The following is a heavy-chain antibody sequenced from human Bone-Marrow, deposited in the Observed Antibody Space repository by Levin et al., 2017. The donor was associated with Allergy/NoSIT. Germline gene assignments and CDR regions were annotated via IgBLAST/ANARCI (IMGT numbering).Heavy chain of an antibody. CDR2: IIPIFGTA. CDR1: GGTFSSYA. V-gene: IGHV1-69*01. D-gene: IGHD5-24*01. Sequence: KISCKASGGTFSSYAISWVRQAPGQGLEWMGGIIPIFGTANYAQKFQGRVTITADESTSTAYMELSSLRSEDTAVYYCATRGYMATKLIDYWGQGTLVTVSS. CDR3: ATRGYMATKLIDY. J-gene: IGHJ4*02.